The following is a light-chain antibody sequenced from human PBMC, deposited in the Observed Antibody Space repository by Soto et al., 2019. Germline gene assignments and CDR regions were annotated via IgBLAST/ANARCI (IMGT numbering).Light chain of an antibody. CDR2: EVN. Sequence: HSVLTQTTSASGSPGQSVAISCTGTSSYVGGYNYVSWYQQHPGKAPKLMIYEVNKRPSGVPDRFSGSKSGNTASLTVSGLQAEDEADYYCSSYAGSSNVFGTGTKVTVL. CDR1: SSYVGGYNY. V-gene: IGLV2-8*01. CDR3: SSYAGSSNV. J-gene: IGLJ1*01.